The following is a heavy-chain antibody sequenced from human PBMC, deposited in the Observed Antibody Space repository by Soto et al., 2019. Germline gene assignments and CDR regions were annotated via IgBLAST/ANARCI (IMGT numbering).Heavy chain of an antibody. V-gene: IGHV3-30-3*01. D-gene: IGHD3-10*01. J-gene: IGHJ4*02. CDR1: GFTFSSYA. Sequence: GGSLRLSCAASGFTFSSYAMHWVRQAPGKGLEWVAVISYDGSNKYYADSVKGRFTISRDNSKNTLYLQMNSLRAEDTAVYYCARDIVPYYYYYFDYWGQGTLVTVSS. CDR2: ISYDGSNK. CDR3: ARDIVPYYYYYFDY.